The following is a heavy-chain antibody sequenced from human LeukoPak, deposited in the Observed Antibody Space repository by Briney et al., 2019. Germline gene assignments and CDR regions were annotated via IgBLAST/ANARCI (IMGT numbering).Heavy chain of an antibody. CDR2: ISSSSSYI. Sequence: GGSLRLSCAASGFTFSSYSMNWVRQAPGKGLEWVSSISSSSSYIYYADSVKGRFTISRDNAKNSLYLQMNSLKTEDTAVYYCTTCLWFGELSDDYWGQGTLVTVSS. V-gene: IGHV3-21*03. CDR1: GFTFSSYS. J-gene: IGHJ4*02. D-gene: IGHD3-10*01. CDR3: TTCLWFGELSDDY.